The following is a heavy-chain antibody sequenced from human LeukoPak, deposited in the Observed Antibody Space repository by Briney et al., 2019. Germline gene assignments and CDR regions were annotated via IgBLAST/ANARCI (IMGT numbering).Heavy chain of an antibody. CDR3: ARISLGAIWGYYYGMDV. CDR1: GGTFSSYS. CDR2: IIPIFDAA. J-gene: IGHJ6*02. D-gene: IGHD1-26*01. V-gene: IGHV1-69*13. Sequence: ASVKVSCKASGGTFSSYSISWVRHAPAQGLEWMGGIIPIFDAADYAQKFQGRVTITADESTSTAYMELSSLRSEDTAVFYCARISLGAIWGYYYGMDVWGQGTTVTVSS.